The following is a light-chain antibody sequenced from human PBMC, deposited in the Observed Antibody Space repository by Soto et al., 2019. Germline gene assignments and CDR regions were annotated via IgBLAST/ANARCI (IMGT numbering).Light chain of an antibody. J-gene: IGKJ5*01. CDR3: MQGTHWPLS. CDR1: QGLLYSDGNTY. Sequence: QSPVSLPVTLGQAASISCRTRQGLLYSDGNTYLNWFQQRPGRSPRRLIYKVSNRDSGVPDRFSGSGSGTDFTLKISRVEAEDVGVYYCMQGTHWPLSFGQGTRLEIK. V-gene: IGKV2-30*01. CDR2: KVS.